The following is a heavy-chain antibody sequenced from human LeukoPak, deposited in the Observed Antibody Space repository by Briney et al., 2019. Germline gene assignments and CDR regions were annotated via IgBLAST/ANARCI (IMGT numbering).Heavy chain of an antibody. V-gene: IGHV3-74*01. CDR2: INPGGSSI. D-gene: IGHD1-14*01. Sequence: GGSLRLSCAASGFTFSSYWMHWVRQVPGKGLVWVARINPGGSSITYADSVKGRSTISRDNAKNALYLQMDSLRAEDTGVYYCARSNQADDYWGQGTLVTVSS. J-gene: IGHJ4*02. CDR1: GFTFSSYW. CDR3: ARSNQADDY.